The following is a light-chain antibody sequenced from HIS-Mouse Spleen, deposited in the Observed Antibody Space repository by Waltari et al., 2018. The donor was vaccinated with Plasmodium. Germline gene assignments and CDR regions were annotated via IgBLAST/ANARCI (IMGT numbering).Light chain of an antibody. V-gene: IGLV2-8*01. CDR1: SSDVGGYNY. CDR3: SSYAGSNNLV. Sequence: QSALTQPPSASGSPGQSANISCTGTSSDVGGYNYVSWYQQHPGKAPNLMIYEVSKRPSGFPDRFSGSKSGNTASLTVSGLQAEDEADYYCSSYAGSNNLVFGGGTKLTVL. J-gene: IGLJ2*01. CDR2: EVS.